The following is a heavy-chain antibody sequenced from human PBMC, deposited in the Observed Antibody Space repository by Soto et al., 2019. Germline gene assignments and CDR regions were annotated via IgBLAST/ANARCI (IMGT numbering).Heavy chain of an antibody. CDR3: AGLGTFLGY. CDR2: IIPIFGTA. V-gene: IGHV1-69*06. J-gene: IGHJ1*01. CDR1: GGTFSSYA. Sequence: GSSLTVSCKASGGTFSSYAISWVRQAPGQGLEWMGGIIPIFGTANYAQKFQGRVTITADKYTSTAYMELSSLRSEDTAVYYCAGLGTFLGYWGQGTMVTVSA. D-gene: IGHD3-16*01.